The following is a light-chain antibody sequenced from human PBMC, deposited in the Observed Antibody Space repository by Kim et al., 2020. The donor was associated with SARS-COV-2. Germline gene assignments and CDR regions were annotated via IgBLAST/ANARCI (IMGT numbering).Light chain of an antibody. CDR2: GNN. Sequence: GQKVTISCSGSRSNIGNNYVSWYQQLPGTAPKLLVCGNNKRPSGIPDRFSGSKSGTSATLGITGLQTGDEADYYCGTWDSSLSVVVFGGGTQLTVL. CDR1: RSNIGNNY. J-gene: IGLJ2*01. CDR3: GTWDSSLSVVV. V-gene: IGLV1-51*01.